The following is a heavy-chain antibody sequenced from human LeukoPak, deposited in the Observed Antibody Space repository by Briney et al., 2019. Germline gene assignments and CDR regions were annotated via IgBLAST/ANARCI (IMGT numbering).Heavy chain of an antibody. J-gene: IGHJ4*02. V-gene: IGHV3-23*01. D-gene: IGHD3-3*01. Sequence: GGSLRLSCAASGFTFSSYAMSWVRKAPGKGLEWVSAISGSGGSTYYADSVKGRFTISRDNSKNTLYLQMNSLRAEDTAVYYCAKGRDFWSGSHYWGQGTLVTVSS. CDR2: ISGSGGST. CDR3: AKGRDFWSGSHY. CDR1: GFTFSSYA.